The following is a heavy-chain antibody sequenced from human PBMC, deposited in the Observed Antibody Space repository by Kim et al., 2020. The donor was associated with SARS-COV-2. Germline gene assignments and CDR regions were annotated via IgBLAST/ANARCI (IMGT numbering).Heavy chain of an antibody. CDR1: GFIFSSYA. CDR2: ISGSGGST. J-gene: IGHJ4*02. D-gene: IGHD3-10*01. CDR3: AKPLTPFGFGEPPGY. Sequence: GGSLRLSCAASGFIFSSYAMSWVRQAPGKGLEWVSAISGSGGSTYYADSVKGRFTISRDNSKNTLYLQMNSLRAEDTAVYYCAKPLTPFGFGEPPGYWGQGTLVTVSS. V-gene: IGHV3-23*01.